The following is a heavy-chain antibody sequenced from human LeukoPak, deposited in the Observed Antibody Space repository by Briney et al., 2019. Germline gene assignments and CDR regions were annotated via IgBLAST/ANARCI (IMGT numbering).Heavy chain of an antibody. D-gene: IGHD7-27*01. CDR1: GFTFSTYT. Sequence: GGSLRLSCAASGFTFSTYTMYWLRHPPGERLEWVSIIGSSGGGIHYADSVKGRFTISRDNSKNALYLQMNSLRVEDTAVYYCAIDPNWGTHSWGQGVLVTVSS. V-gene: IGHV3-23*01. CDR2: IGSSGGGI. J-gene: IGHJ4*02. CDR3: AIDPNWGTHS.